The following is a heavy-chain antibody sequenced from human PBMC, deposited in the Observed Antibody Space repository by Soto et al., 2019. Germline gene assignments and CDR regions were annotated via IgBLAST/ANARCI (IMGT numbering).Heavy chain of an antibody. CDR1: GYTFSDYY. J-gene: IGHJ5*02. CDR3: AREGKATADVNWFDP. Sequence: QVQLVQSGAEVKKPGASVKVSCKASGYTFSDYYMHWVRQAPGQGPEWMGWINPNNGDTNYAQKFQGWVTMTREPSISTAYMEVSKLRSYDTAMYYWAREGKATADVNWFDPWGQGTLVTVSS. CDR2: INPNNGDT. D-gene: IGHD2-2*01. V-gene: IGHV1-2*04.